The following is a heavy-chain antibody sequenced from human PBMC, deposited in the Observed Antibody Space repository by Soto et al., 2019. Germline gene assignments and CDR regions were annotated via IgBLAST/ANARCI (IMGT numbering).Heavy chain of an antibody. J-gene: IGHJ4*02. CDR2: INSDGSST. CDR1: EFTFSSYC. D-gene: IGHD1-1*01. CDR3: ARNEYYFDY. V-gene: IGHV3-74*01. Sequence: GGSLRLSCLASEFTFSSYCMHCVSQAPKKGMGWVSRINSDGSSTSHADSVNGRFTISRDKATNTPYLQTNSLRAEDTGVYYCARNEYYFDYWGQGTLVTVSS.